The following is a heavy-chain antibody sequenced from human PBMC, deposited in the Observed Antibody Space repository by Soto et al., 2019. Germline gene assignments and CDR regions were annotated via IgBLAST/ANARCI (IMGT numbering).Heavy chain of an antibody. Sequence: GGSLRLSCAASGFTVSSNYMSWVRQAPGKGLEWVSVIYSGGSTYYADSVKGRFTISRDNSKNTLYLQMNSLRAEDTAVYDCARSPYSYGPIDYWGQGTLVTVSS. CDR1: GFTVSSNY. CDR3: ARSPYSYGPIDY. CDR2: IYSGGST. V-gene: IGHV3-66*01. J-gene: IGHJ4*02. D-gene: IGHD5-18*01.